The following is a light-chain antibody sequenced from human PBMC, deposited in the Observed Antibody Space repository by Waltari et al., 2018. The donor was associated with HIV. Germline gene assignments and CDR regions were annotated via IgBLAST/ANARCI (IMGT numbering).Light chain of an antibody. V-gene: IGKV4-1*01. Sequence: IVMTQSPDSLAASPGERATSHCESSQNLLHKSNDWSYLAWYQEKPGQPPKLLIHGASARESCVPDRFSGGGSGTYFTLSISNLQAEDVAVYYCQQYYSTPRTCGQGTKVELK. CDR3: QQYYSTPRT. CDR1: QNLLHKSNDWSY. J-gene: IGKJ1*01. CDR2: GAS.